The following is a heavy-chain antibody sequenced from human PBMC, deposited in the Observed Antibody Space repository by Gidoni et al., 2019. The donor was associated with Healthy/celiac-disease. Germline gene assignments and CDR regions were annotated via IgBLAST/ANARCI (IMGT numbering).Heavy chain of an antibody. CDR3: ARGAKGYYDSSGSYNWFDP. CDR2: INHSGST. Sequence: QVQLQQWGAGLLQPSETLSLTCAVYGGSFRGYYWSWIRKPPGKGLEWIGEINHSGSTNYNPSPKSRVTISVDTSKNQFSLKLSSVTAADTAVYYCARGAKGYYDSSGSYNWFDPWGQGTLVTVSS. J-gene: IGHJ5*02. D-gene: IGHD3-22*01. V-gene: IGHV4-34*01. CDR1: GGSFRGYY.